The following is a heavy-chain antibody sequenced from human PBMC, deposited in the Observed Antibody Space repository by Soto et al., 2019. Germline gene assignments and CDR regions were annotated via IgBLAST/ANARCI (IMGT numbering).Heavy chain of an antibody. CDR1: GDSINSGGSS. D-gene: IGHD4-17*01. V-gene: IGHV4-30-2*01. Sequence: QLQLQESGSGLVKPSQTLSLTCTVSGDSINSGGSSWSWIRQPPEKGLEWIGYMFHSGNTYYNPSLKSRVTISIDRSKNQFSLKLISVTAADTAVYYCARGLGDPGWANGDYYYGMDVWGQGTTVTVSS. CDR3: ARGLGDPGWANGDYYYGMDV. J-gene: IGHJ6*02. CDR2: MFHSGNT.